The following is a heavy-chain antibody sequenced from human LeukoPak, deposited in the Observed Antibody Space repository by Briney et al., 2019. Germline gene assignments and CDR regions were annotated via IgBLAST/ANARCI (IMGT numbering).Heavy chain of an antibody. Sequence: ASVKVSCKASGYTFTGYYLHWVRQAPGQGLEWMGWINPNSGGTNYAQKFQGRVTMTRDTSISTAYMELSRLGSDDTAVYYCARDWYGDYFDYWGQGTLVTVSS. V-gene: IGHV1-2*02. CDR2: INPNSGGT. J-gene: IGHJ4*02. CDR1: GYTFTGYY. CDR3: ARDWYGDYFDY. D-gene: IGHD4-17*01.